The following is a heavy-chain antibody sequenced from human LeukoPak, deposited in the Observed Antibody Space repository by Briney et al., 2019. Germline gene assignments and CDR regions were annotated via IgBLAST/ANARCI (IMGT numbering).Heavy chain of an antibody. CDR2: INTDGSST. Sequence: GGSLRLSCAGSGFTLSSYWMHWVRQAPGKGLVWVSRINTDGSSTSYADSVKGRFTISRDNAKNTLYLQMNSLRAEDTAVYYCARGDYDFWSGPTHYDYWGQGILVTVSS. CDR1: GFTLSSYW. V-gene: IGHV3-74*01. J-gene: IGHJ4*02. D-gene: IGHD3-3*01. CDR3: ARGDYDFWSGPTHYDY.